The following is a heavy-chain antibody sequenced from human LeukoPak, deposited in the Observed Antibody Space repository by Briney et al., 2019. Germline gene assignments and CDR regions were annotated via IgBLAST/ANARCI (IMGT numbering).Heavy chain of an antibody. V-gene: IGHV3-30*03. CDR1: GFTFSSYG. CDR3: ARDRFRDIVVVPAAMCANWFDP. D-gene: IGHD2-2*01. CDR2: ISYDGSNK. J-gene: IGHJ5*02. Sequence: GGSLRLSCAASGFTFSSYGMHWVRQAPGKGLEWVAVISYDGSNKYYADSVKGRFTISRDNSKNTLYLQMNSLRAEDTAVYCCARDRFRDIVVVPAAMCANWFDPWGQGTLVTVSS.